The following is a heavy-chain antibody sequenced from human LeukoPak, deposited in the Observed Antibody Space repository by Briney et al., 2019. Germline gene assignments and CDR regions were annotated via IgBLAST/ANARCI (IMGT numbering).Heavy chain of an antibody. CDR2: IYNDGRT. D-gene: IGHD3-9*01. V-gene: IGHV3-53*05. CDR1: GFIVSNKY. CDR3: AKDRRRDDVLTGSFSD. J-gene: IGHJ4*02. Sequence: PGGSLRLSCAASGFIVSNKYMTWVRQAPGKGLEWVALIYNDGRTYYADSVKGRCAISRDNSKNTLYLQMNSLRAEDTAVYNCAKDRRRDDVLTGSFSDWGQGTLVTVSS.